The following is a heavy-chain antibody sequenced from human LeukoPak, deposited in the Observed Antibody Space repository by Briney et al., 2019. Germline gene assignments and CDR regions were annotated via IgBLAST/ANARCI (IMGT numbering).Heavy chain of an antibody. V-gene: IGHV3-23*01. D-gene: IGHD4-23*01. Sequence: GGSLRLSCAASGFTFNSQAMSWVRQAPGKGLEWASGISGGGGTTYYADSVKGRFTVSRDNSKKTLYLQMNSLRAEDTAVYYCAKAVAYLDAFDIWGQGTMVTVSS. J-gene: IGHJ3*02. CDR2: ISGGGGTT. CDR1: GFTFNSQA. CDR3: AKAVAYLDAFDI.